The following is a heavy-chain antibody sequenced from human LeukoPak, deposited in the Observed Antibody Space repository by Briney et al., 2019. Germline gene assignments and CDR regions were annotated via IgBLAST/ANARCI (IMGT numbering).Heavy chain of an antibody. CDR1: GFTFSSYG. D-gene: IGHD2-2*01. CDR3: ARAGYCSSTACLDY. J-gene: IGHJ4*02. CDR2: MWYDGSNK. V-gene: IGHV3-33*01. Sequence: PGRSLKLSCAASGFTFSSYGMHWVRQAPGKGLEWVAVMWYDGSNKYYADTVKGRFTISRDSSKNTLYLQMNSLRVEDTAVYYCARAGYCSSTACLDYWGQGTLVTVSS.